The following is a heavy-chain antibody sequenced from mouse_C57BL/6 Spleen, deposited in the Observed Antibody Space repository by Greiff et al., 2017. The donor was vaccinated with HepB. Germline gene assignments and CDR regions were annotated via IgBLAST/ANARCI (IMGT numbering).Heavy chain of an antibody. Sequence: EVQLQQSGPELVKPGASVKMSCKASGYTFTDYNMHWVKQSHGKSLEWIGYINPNNGGTSYNQKFKGKATLTVNKSSSTAYMELRSLTSDDSAVYYCAQLRFYYYAMDYWGQGTSVTVSS. CDR3: AQLRFYYYAMDY. V-gene: IGHV1-22*01. CDR1: GYTFTDYN. CDR2: INPNNGGT. J-gene: IGHJ4*01. D-gene: IGHD3-2*02.